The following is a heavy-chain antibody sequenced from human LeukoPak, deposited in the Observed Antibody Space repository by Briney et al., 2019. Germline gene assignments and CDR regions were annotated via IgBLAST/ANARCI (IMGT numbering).Heavy chain of an antibody. CDR2: ISYDGSNK. J-gene: IGHJ6*02. CDR3: ARERTDFWSGYYRSRTYYGMDV. CDR1: RFTFSSYA. Sequence: QAGGSLRLSCAASRFTFSSYAMHWVRQAPGKGLEWVAVISYDGSNKYYADSVKGRFTISRDNSKNTLYLQMNSLRSEDTAVYYCARERTDFWSGYYRSRTYYGMDVWGQGTTVTVSS. D-gene: IGHD3-3*01. V-gene: IGHV3-30-3*01.